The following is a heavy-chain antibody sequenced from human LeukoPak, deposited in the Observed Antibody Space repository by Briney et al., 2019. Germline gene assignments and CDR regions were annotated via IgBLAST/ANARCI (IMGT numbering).Heavy chain of an antibody. CDR1: GFTFSSYS. CDR3: ARAGGVEPVYYYYYYGMDV. CDR2: ISSSSSTI. D-gene: IGHD1-1*01. Sequence: GGSLRLSCAASGFTFSSYSMNWVRQAPGKGLEWVSYISSSSSTIYYADSVKGRFTISRDNAKNSLYLQMNSLRDEDTAVYYCARAGGVEPVYYYYYYGMDVWGQGTTVTVSS. J-gene: IGHJ6*02. V-gene: IGHV3-48*02.